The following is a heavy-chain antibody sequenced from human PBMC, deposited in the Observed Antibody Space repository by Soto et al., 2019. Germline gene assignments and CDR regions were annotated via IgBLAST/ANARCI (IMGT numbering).Heavy chain of an antibody. CDR3: AKDLIPPRWSGELYFYYYGMDV. V-gene: IGHV3-23*01. J-gene: IGHJ6*02. D-gene: IGHD3-10*01. Sequence: EVQLLESGGGLVQPGGSLRLSCAASGFTFSSYAMSWVRQAPGKGLEWVSAISGSGGSTYYADSVKGRFTISRDNSKNTLYLQMNSLRGEDTAVYYCAKDLIPPRWSGELYFYYYGMDVWGQGTTVTVSS. CDR2: ISGSGGST. CDR1: GFTFSSYA.